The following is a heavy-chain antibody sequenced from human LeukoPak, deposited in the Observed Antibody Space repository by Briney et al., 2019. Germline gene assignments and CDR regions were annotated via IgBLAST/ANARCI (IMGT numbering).Heavy chain of an antibody. Sequence: ASVKVSCKASGYTFTGYYMHWVRQAPGQRLEWMGWINPNSGGTNYAQKFQGRVTMTRDTSISTAYMERSRLRADDTAVYYCAGHHYYDSSGFDYWGQGTLVTVSS. J-gene: IGHJ4*02. CDR3: AGHHYYDSSGFDY. CDR2: INPNSGGT. D-gene: IGHD3-22*01. V-gene: IGHV1-2*02. CDR1: GYTFTGYY.